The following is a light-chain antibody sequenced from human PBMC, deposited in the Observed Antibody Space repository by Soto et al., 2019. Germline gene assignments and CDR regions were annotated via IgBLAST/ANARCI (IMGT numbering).Light chain of an antibody. CDR2: GAS. CDR3: QQYDNWPLT. J-gene: IGKJ4*01. Sequence: EIVLTQSPGTLSLSPGARATLSCRASQSVSSNLACYQHKPGQAPRFLIYGASTRATGIPARFSGSGSGTEFTLTISSLQSEDFAVYYCQQYDNWPLTFGGGTKVDI. CDR1: QSVSSN. V-gene: IGKV3-15*01.